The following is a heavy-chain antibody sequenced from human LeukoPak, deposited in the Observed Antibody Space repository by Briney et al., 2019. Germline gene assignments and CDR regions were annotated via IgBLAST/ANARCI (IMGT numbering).Heavy chain of an antibody. CDR1: GYTFTGYY. CDR3: ARALHGPRDY. D-gene: IGHD5-24*01. V-gene: IGHV1-2*02. CDR2: INPNGGGT. Sequence: ASVKVSCKASGYTFTGYYIHWVRQAPGQRLEWVGWINPNGGGTNYAQKFQGRVTLTRDTSISTAYMELSRLTSDDTAVYYCARALHGPRDYWGQGTLVTVSS. J-gene: IGHJ4*02.